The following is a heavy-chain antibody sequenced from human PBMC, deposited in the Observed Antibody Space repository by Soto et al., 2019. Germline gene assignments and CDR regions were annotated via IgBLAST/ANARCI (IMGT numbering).Heavy chain of an antibody. CDR3: ARRYYNSSGYFDY. V-gene: IGHV1-69*01. CDR2: IIPIFGTG. Sequence: QVQLVQSGAEVKKPGSSVKVACKASGGIFSNYVLNWVRQAPGQGLEWMGGIIPIFGTGNYAQKFQGRVTITADESTTTASMELRGLRSDDTAVYDCARRYYNSSGYFDYWGQGTLVTVSS. J-gene: IGHJ4*02. D-gene: IGHD3-22*01. CDR1: GGIFSNYV.